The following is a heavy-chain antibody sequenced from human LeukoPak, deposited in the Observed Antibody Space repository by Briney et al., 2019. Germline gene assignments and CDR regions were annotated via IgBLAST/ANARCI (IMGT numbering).Heavy chain of an antibody. CDR1: GGTFSSYA. CDR2: IIPIFGTA. J-gene: IGHJ6*03. V-gene: IGHV1-69*05. CDR3: AREYSNWGANYYYYYMDV. Sequence: GASVKVSCKASGGTFSSYAISWVRQAPGQGLEWMGRIIPIFGTANYAQKLQGRVTITTDESTSTAYMELSSLRSEDTAVYYCAREYSNWGANYYYYYMDVWGKGTTVTVSS. D-gene: IGHD4-11*01.